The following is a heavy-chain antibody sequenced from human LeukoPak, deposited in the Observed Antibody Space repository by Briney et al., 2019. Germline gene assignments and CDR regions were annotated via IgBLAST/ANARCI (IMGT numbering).Heavy chain of an antibody. Sequence: SETLSLTCAVSDYSVTSAYYWGWIRQFPGKELEWIGSIFHGETTYYNPSLESRVTISVDPSKNQFSLRLTSVTAADTAVYYCARVGSSWYWDDYWGQGTLVIVSS. CDR3: ARVGSSWYWDDY. J-gene: IGHJ4*02. D-gene: IGHD6-13*01. V-gene: IGHV4-38-2*01. CDR2: IFHGETT. CDR1: DYSVTSAYY.